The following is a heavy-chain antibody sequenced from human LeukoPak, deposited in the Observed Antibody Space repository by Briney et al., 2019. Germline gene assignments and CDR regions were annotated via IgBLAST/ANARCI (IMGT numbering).Heavy chain of an antibody. D-gene: IGHD6-19*01. J-gene: IGHJ4*02. V-gene: IGHV3-23*01. CDR1: GFTFSSYG. CDR2: ISGSGGTT. Sequence: PGGSLRLSCAASGFTFSSYGMSWVRRGPGKGLEWVSGISGSGGTTYYADSVKGRFTISRDNSKNTLYLQMNSLRAEDTAVYYCARDLGSGWYGVWGQGTLVTVSS. CDR3: ARDLGSGWYGV.